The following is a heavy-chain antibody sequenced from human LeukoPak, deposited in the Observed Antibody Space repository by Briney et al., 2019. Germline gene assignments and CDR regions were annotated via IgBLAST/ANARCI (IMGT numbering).Heavy chain of an antibody. J-gene: IGHJ3*02. CDR3: ARERGVVVVPAAPDAFDI. D-gene: IGHD2-2*01. V-gene: IGHV4-4*07. CDR1: GGSISSYY. Sequence: PSETLSLTCTVSGGSISSYYWSWIRQPAGKALEWIGRIYTSGSTNYNPSLKSRVTMSVDTSKNQFSLKLSSVTAADTAVYYCARERGVVVVPAAPDAFDIWGQGTMVTVSS. CDR2: IYTSGST.